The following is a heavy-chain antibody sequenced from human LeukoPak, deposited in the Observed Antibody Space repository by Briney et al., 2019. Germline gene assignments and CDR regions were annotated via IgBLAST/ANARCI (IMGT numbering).Heavy chain of an antibody. CDR2: INWNSGSS. CDR3: ARERGSVGSYFDY. V-gene: IGHV3-20*04. CDR1: GFTFDDYA. J-gene: IGHJ4*02. D-gene: IGHD5-12*01. Sequence: GGSLRLSCAASGFTFDDYAMSWVRQAPGKGLEWVSGINWNSGSSSYADSVRGRFTISRDNAKNSLYLLMNSLRAEDTALYYCARERGSVGSYFDYWGQGTPVTVSS.